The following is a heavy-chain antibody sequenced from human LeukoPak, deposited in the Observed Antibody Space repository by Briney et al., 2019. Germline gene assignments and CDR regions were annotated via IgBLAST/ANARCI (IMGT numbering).Heavy chain of an antibody. CDR2: LYYNGRT. V-gene: IGHV4-38-2*01. Sequence: SETLSLTCSVSGYSISNGYYWGWIRQPPGKGLEWIGSLYYNGRTFYNPSLKSRVTISLDTSKNHFSLKLSSVTAADTAVYYCARAGSGDAFDIWGQGTMVTVSS. J-gene: IGHJ3*02. D-gene: IGHD3-10*01. CDR3: ARAGSGDAFDI. CDR1: GYSISNGYY.